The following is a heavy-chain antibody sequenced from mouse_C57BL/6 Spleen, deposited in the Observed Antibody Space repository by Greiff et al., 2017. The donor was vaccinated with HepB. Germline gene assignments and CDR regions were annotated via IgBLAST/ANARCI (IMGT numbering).Heavy chain of an antibody. J-gene: IGHJ2*01. CDR3: ARWDYDAPFDY. Sequence: EVQRVESEGGLVQPGSSMKLSCTASGFTFSDYYMAWVRQVPEKGLEWVANINYDGSSTYYLDSLKSRFIISRDNAKNILYLQMSSLKSEDTATYYCARWDYDAPFDYWGQGTTLTVSS. V-gene: IGHV5-16*01. CDR1: GFTFSDYY. CDR2: INYDGSST. D-gene: IGHD2-4*01.